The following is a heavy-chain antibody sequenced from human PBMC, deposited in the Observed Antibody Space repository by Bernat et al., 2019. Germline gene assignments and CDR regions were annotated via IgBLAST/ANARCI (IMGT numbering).Heavy chain of an antibody. CDR1: GGSFSGYY. CDR3: ARLGGVATIGYYYYYGMDV. J-gene: IGHJ6*02. CDR2: INHSGST. D-gene: IGHD5-12*01. V-gene: IGHV4-34*01. Sequence: QVQLQQWGAGLLKPSETLSLTCAVYGGSFSGYYWSWIRQPPGKGLEWIGEINHSGSTNYNPSLKSRVTISVDTSKNQFSLKLSSVTAADTAVYYCARLGGVATIGYYYYYGMDVWGQGTTVTVSS.